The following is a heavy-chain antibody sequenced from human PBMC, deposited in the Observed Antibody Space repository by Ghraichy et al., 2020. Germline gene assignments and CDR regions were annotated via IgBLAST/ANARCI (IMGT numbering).Heavy chain of an antibody. D-gene: IGHD6-19*01. J-gene: IGHJ3*02. CDR1: GYTFTGYY. CDR2: INPNSGGT. Sequence: ASVKVSCKASGYTFTGYYKHWVRQAPGQGLEWMGWINPNSGGTNYAQKFQGRVTMTRDTSISTAYMELSRLRSDDTAVYYCARSRSYSSYDAFDIWGQGTMVTVSS. V-gene: IGHV1-2*02. CDR3: ARSRSYSSYDAFDI.